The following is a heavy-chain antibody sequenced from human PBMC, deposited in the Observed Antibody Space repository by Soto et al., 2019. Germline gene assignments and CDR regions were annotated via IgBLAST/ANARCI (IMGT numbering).Heavy chain of an antibody. V-gene: IGHV1-3*04. CDR2: INTDSGDT. CDR3: ARDLWRDYYYGMDV. J-gene: IGHJ6*02. D-gene: IGHD2-21*01. Sequence: ASVKVSCKASGYTFTSYDINWVRQATGQGLEWMGWINTDSGDTIYSQKFQGRVTITRDTSASTANMELSSLRSEDTAVYYCARDLWRDYYYGMDVWGQGTTVTVSS. CDR1: GYTFTSYD.